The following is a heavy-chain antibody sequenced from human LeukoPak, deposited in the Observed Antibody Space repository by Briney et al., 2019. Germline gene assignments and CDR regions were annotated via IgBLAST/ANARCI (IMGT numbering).Heavy chain of an antibody. V-gene: IGHV5-51*01. CDR1: GYRFTNYW. Sequence: GESLKISCKGSGYRFTNYWIGWVRQMPGKGLEWMGIIYPDDSDIRYSPSFQGQVTIAADKSISTAYLQWSSLKASDTAMYYCARHQGYNYGYVDYWGQGTLVTVSS. CDR3: ARHQGYNYGYVDY. CDR2: IYPDDSDI. J-gene: IGHJ4*02. D-gene: IGHD5-18*01.